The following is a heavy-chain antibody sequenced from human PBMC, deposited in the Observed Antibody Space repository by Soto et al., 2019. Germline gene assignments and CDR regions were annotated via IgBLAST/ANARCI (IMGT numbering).Heavy chain of an antibody. CDR1: GYTFTSYG. V-gene: IGHV1-18*01. Sequence: QVQLVQSGAEVKKPGASVKVSCNASGYTFTSYGISWVRQAPGQGLEWRGWINAYNGNTNYAQKFQGRVTMTTHTSTSTAYMELRSLRSDVTAVYYCARDPVAGTYFDYWGQGTLVTVSS. J-gene: IGHJ4*02. D-gene: IGHD6-19*01. CDR3: ARDPVAGTYFDY. CDR2: INAYNGNT.